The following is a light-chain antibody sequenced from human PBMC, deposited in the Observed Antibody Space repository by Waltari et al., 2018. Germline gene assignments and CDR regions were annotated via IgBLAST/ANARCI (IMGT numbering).Light chain of an antibody. V-gene: IGKV3-20*01. Sequence: EIVFTQSPGSLFLSPGERATLSCRASQTISGRWLSWYQQKPGQAPRHLIYCQSSRATAIPDRFSGRGSGTDFTLTSSRLEPEDFAVYYCQQYDGSSVTFGGGTKVEIK. CDR1: QTISGRW. CDR2: CQS. J-gene: IGKJ4*01. CDR3: QQYDGSSVT.